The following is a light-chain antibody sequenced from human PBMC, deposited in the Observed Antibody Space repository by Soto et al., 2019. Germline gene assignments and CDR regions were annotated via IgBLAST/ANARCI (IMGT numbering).Light chain of an antibody. V-gene: IGKV1-9*01. Sequence: IQLTQSPSSLSASVGDRVTITCRASQGIGSYLAWYHQKPGEAPKLLIYAASTLQSGVPSRFSGSGSGTDFALTISSLQAEDFATYYCQQLSSYPSTFGGGTKVEIK. CDR2: AAS. CDR1: QGIGSY. CDR3: QQLSSYPST. J-gene: IGKJ4*01.